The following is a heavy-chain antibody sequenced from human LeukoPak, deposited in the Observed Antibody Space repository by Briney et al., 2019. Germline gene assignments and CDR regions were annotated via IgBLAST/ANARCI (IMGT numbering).Heavy chain of an antibody. CDR3: AKSRARRHDAFDI. V-gene: IGHV3-11*01. CDR1: GFTFSDYY. J-gene: IGHJ3*02. Sequence: PGGSLRLSRAASGFTFSDYYMNWIRQTPGKGLEWVSYISSSGTTIYYADSVRGRFTISRDNAKNSLYLQMNSLRAEDTAVYYCAKSRARRHDAFDIWGQGTMVTVSS. CDR2: ISSSGTTI. D-gene: IGHD6-25*01.